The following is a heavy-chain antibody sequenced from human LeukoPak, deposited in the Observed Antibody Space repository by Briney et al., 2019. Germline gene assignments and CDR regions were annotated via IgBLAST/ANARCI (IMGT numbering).Heavy chain of an antibody. Sequence: ASVKVSCKVSGYTLTELSMHWVRQAPGKGLEWMGGFDPEDGETIYAQKFQGRVTMTEDTSTDTAYMELSSLRSEDTAVYYCATVPTVDYGGNSGLDYWGQGTLVTVSS. D-gene: IGHD4-23*01. J-gene: IGHJ4*02. CDR1: GYTLTELS. CDR3: ATVPTVDYGGNSGLDY. V-gene: IGHV1-24*01. CDR2: FDPEDGET.